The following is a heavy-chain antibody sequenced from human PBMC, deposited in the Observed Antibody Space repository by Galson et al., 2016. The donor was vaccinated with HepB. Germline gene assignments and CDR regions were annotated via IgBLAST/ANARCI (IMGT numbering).Heavy chain of an antibody. J-gene: IGHJ4*02. CDR1: GYSFTSYW. CDR2: IYPIDSDT. D-gene: IGHD3-22*01. V-gene: IGHV5-51*01. CDR3: ARVYFDSSGHPGPAEY. Sequence: QSGAEVKKPGQSLKISCTGSGYSFTSYWIGWVRRMPGKGLEWMGIIYPIDSDTRYSPSFQGQVTISADKSISAAYLQWSSLKASDTAMYYCARVYFDSSGHPGPAEYWGQGTLVTVSS.